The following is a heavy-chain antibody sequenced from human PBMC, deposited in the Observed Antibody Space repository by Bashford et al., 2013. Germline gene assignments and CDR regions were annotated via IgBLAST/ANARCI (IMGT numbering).Heavy chain of an antibody. V-gene: IGHV1-2*02. Sequence: ASVKVSCKASGYTFSDYYLHWVRQAPGQGLEWMGWISVSNGKTNYAQKLQGRVTMTRDTSISTAYMELSSLRSDDTAVYFCARDGPVVGVWNAFDVWGQGTVVTVSS. D-gene: IGHD1-26*01. CDR1: GYTFSDYY. CDR3: ARDGPVVGVWNAFDV. J-gene: IGHJ3*01. CDR2: ISVSNGKT.